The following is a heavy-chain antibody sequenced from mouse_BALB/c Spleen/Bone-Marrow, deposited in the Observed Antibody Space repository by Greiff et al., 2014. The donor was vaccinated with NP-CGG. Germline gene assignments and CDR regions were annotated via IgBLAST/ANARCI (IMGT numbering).Heavy chain of an antibody. J-gene: IGHJ1*01. CDR1: GFTFTDYY. V-gene: IGHV7-3*02. CDR2: IRNKANGYTT. Sequence: DVMLVESGGGLVQPGGSLRLSCATSGFTFTDYYMSWVRQPPGKALGWLGFIRNKANGYTTEYSASVKGRFTISRDNSQSILYLQMNTLRAEDSATYYCAREIINDYHWYFDVWGAGTTVTVSS. D-gene: IGHD2-4*01. CDR3: AREIINDYHWYFDV.